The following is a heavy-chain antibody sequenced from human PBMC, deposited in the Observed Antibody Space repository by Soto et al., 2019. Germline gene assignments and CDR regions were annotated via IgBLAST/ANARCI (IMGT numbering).Heavy chain of an antibody. CDR3: TRGPPRVQWFDP. V-gene: IGHV4-61*01. J-gene: IGHJ5*02. CDR1: GGAVSSGTYY. CDR2: IYFTGST. Sequence: SETLSLTCTVSGGAVSSGTYYWSWIRQPPGKGLEWIGHIYFTGSTNYNPSLKSRVTMSLDTSRNQFSLKLSSVTAADTAVYYCTRGPPRVQWFDPWGLGTLVTV.